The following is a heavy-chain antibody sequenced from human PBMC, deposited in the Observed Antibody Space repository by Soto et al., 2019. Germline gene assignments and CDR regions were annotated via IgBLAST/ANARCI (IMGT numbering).Heavy chain of an antibody. V-gene: IGHV2-70*04. D-gene: IGHD4-17*01. CDR2: IDWDGDK. CDR1: GFSLSTSGMR. CDR3: ARPSYGNDGLDV. Sequence: SGPTLVNPTQTLTLTCTFSGFSLSTSGMRVSWIRQPPGKALEWLARIDWDGDKFYSTSLKTRLTISKDTSKNQVVLTMTKMDPVDTATYYCARPSYGNDGLDVWGQGTTVTVSS. J-gene: IGHJ6*02.